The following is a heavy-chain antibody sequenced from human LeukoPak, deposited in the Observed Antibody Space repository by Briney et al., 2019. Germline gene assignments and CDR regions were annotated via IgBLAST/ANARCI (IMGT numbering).Heavy chain of an antibody. CDR1: GYTFTSYD. D-gene: IGHD3-22*01. V-gene: IGHV1-8*01. J-gene: IGHJ4*02. Sequence: ASVKVSCKASGYTFTSYDINWVRQATGQGLEWMGWMNPNSGNTGYAQKFQGGVTMTRSTSISTAYMELSSLRSEDTAVYYCARGRPYYYDSSGYPPGDYWGQGTLVTVSS. CDR3: ARGRPYYYDSSGYPPGDY. CDR2: MNPNSGNT.